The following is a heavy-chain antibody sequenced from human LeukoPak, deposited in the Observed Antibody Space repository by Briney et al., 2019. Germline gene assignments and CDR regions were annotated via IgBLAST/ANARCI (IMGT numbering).Heavy chain of an antibody. CDR3: VRARLGVRGAKLDGFDY. CDR1: GYSISSGYY. D-gene: IGHD3-10*01. J-gene: IGHJ4*02. CDR2: IYHSGST. Sequence: PSETLSLTCTVSGYSISSGYYWGWIRQPPGKGLEWIGSIYHSGSTYYNPSLKSRVTISVDTSKNQFSLKLSSVTAADTAVYYCVRARLGVRGAKLDGFDYWGQGTLVTVSS. V-gene: IGHV4-38-2*02.